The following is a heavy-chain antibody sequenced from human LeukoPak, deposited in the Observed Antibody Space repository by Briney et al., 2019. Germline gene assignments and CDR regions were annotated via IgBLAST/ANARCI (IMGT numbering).Heavy chain of an antibody. V-gene: IGHV3-30*02. J-gene: IGHJ4*02. CDR3: AKDSFSYGSGSYFQPLDY. D-gene: IGHD3-10*01. CDR2: IRDDGSNK. CDR1: GFTFSSYG. Sequence: GGSLRLSCAASGFTFSSYGMHWVRQAPGKGLEWVAFIRDDGSNKYYADSVKGRFTISRDNSKNTLYLQMNSLRAEDTAVYYCAKDSFSYGSGSYFQPLDYWGQGTLVTVSS.